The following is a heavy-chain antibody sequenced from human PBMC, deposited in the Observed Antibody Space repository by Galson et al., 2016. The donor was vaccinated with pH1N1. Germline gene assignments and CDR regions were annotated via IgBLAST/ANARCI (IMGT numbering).Heavy chain of an antibody. Sequence: SLRLSCAASGFIFSDYWMGWVRQAPGKGLEWVAKINQDGSRKYYVDSMKGRCTISRDNAENSLSLQMNSLRVDDTALYYCATEDYYTSLYWGQGILVTVSS. CDR1: GFIFSDYW. J-gene: IGHJ4*02. V-gene: IGHV3-7*01. CDR3: ATEDYYTSLY. CDR2: INQDGSRK. D-gene: IGHD1-26*01.